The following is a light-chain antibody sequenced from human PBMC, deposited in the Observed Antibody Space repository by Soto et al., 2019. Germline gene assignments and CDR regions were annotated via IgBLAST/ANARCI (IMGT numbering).Light chain of an antibody. J-gene: IGKJ2*01. V-gene: IGKV3-15*01. CDR3: QQYNNWPPRYT. CDR2: GAS. Sequence: EIVMTQSPATLSASPGEGATLSCRASQSVNSNLAWFQQKPGQAPRLLIYGASTRATGIPARFSGSGSGTEFTLTISSLQSEDFAVYYCQQYNNWPPRYTFGRGTKLEIK. CDR1: QSVNSN.